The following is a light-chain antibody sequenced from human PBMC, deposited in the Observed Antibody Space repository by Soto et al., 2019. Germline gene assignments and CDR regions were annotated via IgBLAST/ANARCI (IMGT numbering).Light chain of an antibody. CDR2: GNN. J-gene: IGLJ2*01. CDR1: SSNIGNKY. Sequence: QSVLTQPPSVSAALGQTVTISCSGSSSNIGNKYVSWYQQLPGTAPKLLIYGNNKRPSGIPDRFSGSKSGTSATLDITGLQTGDEADYYCGTWDSSLGGGVFGGGTKLTVL. CDR3: GTWDSSLGGGV. V-gene: IGLV1-51*02.